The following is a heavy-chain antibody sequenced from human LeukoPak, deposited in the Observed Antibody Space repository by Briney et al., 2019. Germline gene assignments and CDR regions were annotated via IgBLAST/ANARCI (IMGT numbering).Heavy chain of an antibody. CDR1: GYTFTGYY. V-gene: IGHV1-2*02. J-gene: IGHJ5*02. D-gene: IGHD1-26*01. CDR2: INPNSGGT. CDR3: ARGRVGATFAFDP. Sequence: ASVKVSCKASGYTFTGYYMHWVRQAPGQGLEWMGWINPNSGGTNYAQKFQGRVTMTRDTSISTAYMELSRLRSDDTAVYYCARGRVGATFAFDPWGQGTLVTVSS.